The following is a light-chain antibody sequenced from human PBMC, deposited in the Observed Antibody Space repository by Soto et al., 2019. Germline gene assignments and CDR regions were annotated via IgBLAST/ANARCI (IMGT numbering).Light chain of an antibody. CDR3: STSHV. V-gene: IGLV2-14*01. CDR2: EVS. Sequence: QSALTQPASVSGSPGQSITISCTGSDISDYHYVSWYQRYPGKAPKLMIYEVSNRPSGVSHRFSGSKSGNTASLTISGLQAEDEADYYCSTSHVFATGTKLTVL. J-gene: IGLJ1*01. CDR1: DISDYHY.